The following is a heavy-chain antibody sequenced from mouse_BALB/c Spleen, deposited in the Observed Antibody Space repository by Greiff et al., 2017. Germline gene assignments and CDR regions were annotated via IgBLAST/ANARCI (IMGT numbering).Heavy chain of an antibody. CDR3: TRLYYYAMDY. CDR1: GYTFTDYE. Sequence: QVQLKQSGAELVRPGASVTLSCKASGYTFTDYEMHWVKQTPVHGLEWIGAIDPETGGTAYNQKFKGKATLTADKSSSTAYMELRSLTSEDSAVYYCTRLYYYAMDYWGQGTSVTVSS. J-gene: IGHJ4*01. CDR2: IDPETGGT. V-gene: IGHV1-15*01.